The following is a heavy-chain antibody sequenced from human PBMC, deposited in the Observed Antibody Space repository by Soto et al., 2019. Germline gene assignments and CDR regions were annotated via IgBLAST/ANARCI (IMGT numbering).Heavy chain of an antibody. CDR2: INRDGSST. J-gene: IGHJ2*01. CDR3: ATDRRHGDFWSGYSPPWYFDL. CDR1: GFTFSSYW. Sequence: EVQLVESGGGLVQPGGSLRLSCAASGFTFSSYWMHWVRQAPGKGLVWVSRINRDGSSTSYADSVKGRFTISRDNAKNTLYLQMNSLRAEDTAVYYCATDRRHGDFWSGYSPPWYFDLWGRGTLVTVSS. V-gene: IGHV3-74*01. D-gene: IGHD3-3*01.